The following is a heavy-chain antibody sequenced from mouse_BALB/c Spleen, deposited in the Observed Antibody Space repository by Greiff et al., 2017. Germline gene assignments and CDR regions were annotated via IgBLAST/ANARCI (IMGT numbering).Heavy chain of an antibody. Sequence: QVQLQQSGAELVKPGASVTLSCKASGYTFTSYWMHWVKQRPGQGLEWIGEINPSNGRTNYNEKFKSQATLTVDKSSSTAYMQLSSRTSEDAAVYYGARSDDDDVAYWGQGTLVTVSA. V-gene: IGHV1S81*02. CDR1: GYTFTSYW. D-gene: IGHD2-4*01. CDR2: INPSNGRT. CDR3: ARSDDDDVAY. J-gene: IGHJ3*01.